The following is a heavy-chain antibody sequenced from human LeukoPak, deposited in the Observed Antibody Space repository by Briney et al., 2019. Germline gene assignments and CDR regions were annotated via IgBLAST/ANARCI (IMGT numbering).Heavy chain of an antibody. D-gene: IGHD2-2*01. CDR1: GFTFSSYA. CDR3: ARMGFFCSSTSCYYDN. CDR2: ISSNGGST. J-gene: IGHJ4*02. V-gene: IGHV3-64*01. Sequence: PGGSLRLSCAASGFTFSSYAMHWVRQAPGKGLEYVSAISSNGGSTYYANSVKGRFTISRDNSKNTLYLQMGSLRAEDMAVYYCARMGFFCSSTSCYYDNWGQGTLVTVSS.